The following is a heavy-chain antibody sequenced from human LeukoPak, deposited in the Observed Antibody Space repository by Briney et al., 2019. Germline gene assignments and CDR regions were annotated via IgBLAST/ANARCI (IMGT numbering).Heavy chain of an antibody. V-gene: IGHV1-2*02. Sequence: ASVKVPCKASGYTFTGYYIHWVRQAPGQGLEWMGWINPISGGTNYAEKFQGRVTTTRDTSINTAYMEVTRLTSDDTAVYYCAREDGSFDYWGQGTLVIVSS. CDR2: INPISGGT. D-gene: IGHD5-24*01. CDR1: GYTFTGYY. CDR3: AREDGSFDY. J-gene: IGHJ4*02.